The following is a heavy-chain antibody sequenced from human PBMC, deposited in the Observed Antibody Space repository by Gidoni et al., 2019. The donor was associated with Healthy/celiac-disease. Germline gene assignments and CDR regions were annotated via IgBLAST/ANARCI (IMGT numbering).Heavy chain of an antibody. CDR1: GGSVSSGRYY. V-gene: IGHV4-61*01. D-gene: IGHD2-2*02. CDR2: IYYSGST. Sequence: QVQLQESGPGLVKPSETLSLTCTVSGGSVSSGRYYSSSIRPPPGKGLEWSGYIYYSGSTNYNPSLKSRVTISVDTSKNQFSLKLSSVTAADTAVYYCASALIVVVPAAILHPNDYYYYMDVWGKGTTVTVSS. CDR3: ASALIVVVPAAILHPNDYYYYMDV. J-gene: IGHJ6*03.